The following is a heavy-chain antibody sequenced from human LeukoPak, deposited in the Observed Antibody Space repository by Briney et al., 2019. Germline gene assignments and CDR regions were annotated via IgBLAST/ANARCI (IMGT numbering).Heavy chain of an antibody. CDR1: GGTFISYA. Sequence: ASVKVSCKASGGTFISYAISWVRQAPGQGLEWMGGIIPIFGTANYAQKFQGRVTITADESTSTAYMELSSLRSEDTAVYYCARDRWSGYYVFDYWGQGTLVTVSS. D-gene: IGHD3-3*01. CDR3: ARDRWSGYYVFDY. V-gene: IGHV1-69*01. CDR2: IIPIFGTA. J-gene: IGHJ4*02.